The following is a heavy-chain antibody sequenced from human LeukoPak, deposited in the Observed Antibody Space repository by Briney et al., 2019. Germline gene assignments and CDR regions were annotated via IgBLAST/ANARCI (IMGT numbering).Heavy chain of an antibody. Sequence: GGSLRLSCAASGFTVSSNYMSWVRQAPGKGLEWVSVIYSGGSKYYADSVKGRFTISRDNSKNTLYLQMNRLRAEDTAVYYCAKDLVFNYGGSQWAFDVWGQGTMVTVSS. CDR3: AKDLVFNYGGSQWAFDV. CDR2: IYSGGSK. CDR1: GFTVSSNY. V-gene: IGHV3-53*01. J-gene: IGHJ3*01. D-gene: IGHD2-21*01.